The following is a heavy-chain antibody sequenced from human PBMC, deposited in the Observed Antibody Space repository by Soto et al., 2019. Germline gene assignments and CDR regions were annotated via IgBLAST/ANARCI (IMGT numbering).Heavy chain of an antibody. CDR1: GFTFTSYS. CDR2: ISSDHNYI. J-gene: IGHJ4*02. CDR3: ARGRTCTGATCYGGGDY. Sequence: DVQLVESGGGLVKPGGSPRLSCVASGFTFTSYSMLWVRQPPGKGLEWVSSISSDHNYIYYADSVKGRFTISRDNAKNALYLQMISLRAEDTAVYYCARGRTCTGATCYGGGDYWGQGALVTVSS. D-gene: IGHD2-15*01. V-gene: IGHV3-21*02.